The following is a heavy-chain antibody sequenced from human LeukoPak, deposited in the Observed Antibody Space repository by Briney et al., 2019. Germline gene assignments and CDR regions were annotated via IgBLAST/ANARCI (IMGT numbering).Heavy chain of an antibody. CDR1: GGSFSGYY. J-gene: IGHJ6*03. D-gene: IGHD3-3*01. V-gene: IGHV4-34*01. CDR2: INHSGST. CDR3: AREATYYDFWSGLRGHYYYYYMDV. Sequence: PSETLSLTCAVYGGSFSGYYWSWIRQPPGKGLEWIGEINHSGSTNYNPSPKSRVTISVDTSKNQFSLKLSSVTAADTAVYYCAREATYYDFWSGLRGHYYYYYMDVWGKGTTVTVSS.